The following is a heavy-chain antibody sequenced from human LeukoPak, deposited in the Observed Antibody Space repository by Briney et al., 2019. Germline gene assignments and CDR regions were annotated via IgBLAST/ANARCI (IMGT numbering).Heavy chain of an antibody. V-gene: IGHV3-23*01. Sequence: GGSLRLSCATPQFNFNKFGMTWVRQAPGKGLEWVASISGNGVQYAASVQGRFVISRDNSKNTLYLQMNSLRAEDAAVYFCAKDPNGDFIGTFDIWGQGTMVTVSS. D-gene: IGHD4-17*01. CDR3: AKDPNGDFIGTFDI. CDR1: QFNFNKFG. J-gene: IGHJ3*02. CDR2: ISGNGV.